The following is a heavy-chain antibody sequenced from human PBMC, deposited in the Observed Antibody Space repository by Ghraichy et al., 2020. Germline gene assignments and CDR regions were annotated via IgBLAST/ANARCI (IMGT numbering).Heavy chain of an antibody. Sequence: SETLSLTCTVSGGSISSYYWSWIRQPPGKGLEWIGYIYYSGSTNYNPSLKSRVTISVDTSKNQFSLKLSSVTAADTAVYYCASLSPRDGEVAADYYFDYWGQGTLVTVSS. CDR2: IYYSGST. D-gene: IGHD6-19*01. J-gene: IGHJ4*02. CDR1: GGSISSYY. V-gene: IGHV4-59*01. CDR3: ASLSPRDGEVAADYYFDY.